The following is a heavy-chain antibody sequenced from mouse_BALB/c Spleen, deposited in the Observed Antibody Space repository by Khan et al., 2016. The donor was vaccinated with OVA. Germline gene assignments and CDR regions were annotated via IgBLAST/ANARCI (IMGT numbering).Heavy chain of an antibody. J-gene: IGHJ3*01. CDR1: GYTFTSYY. Sequence: QVQLQQSGAALVKPGASVKLSCKASGYTFTSYYIHWVKQRPGQGLEWIGEINPSNGGTNYNEKFKDKATLTVDKSTSTTSMQLSSLTSEDSAVSYCTRGGYGSFADWGQGTLVTVSA. CDR2: INPSNGGT. CDR3: TRGGYGSFAD. D-gene: IGHD1-1*02. V-gene: IGHV1S81*02.